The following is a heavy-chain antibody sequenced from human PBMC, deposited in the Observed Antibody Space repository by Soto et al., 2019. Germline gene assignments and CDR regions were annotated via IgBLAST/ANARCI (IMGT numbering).Heavy chain of an antibody. Sequence: QVQLVQSGAEVKKPGASVKVSCKASGYTFTSYAIHWVRQAPGQRLEWMGWINAGNGNTKDSQKFQGRVTITRDTSASTAYMELSSLRYEDTAVYYCAIAPGSGGMDVWGQGTTVTVSS. J-gene: IGHJ6*02. CDR1: GYTFTSYA. CDR2: INAGNGNT. V-gene: IGHV1-3*01. D-gene: IGHD3-10*01. CDR3: AIAPGSGGMDV.